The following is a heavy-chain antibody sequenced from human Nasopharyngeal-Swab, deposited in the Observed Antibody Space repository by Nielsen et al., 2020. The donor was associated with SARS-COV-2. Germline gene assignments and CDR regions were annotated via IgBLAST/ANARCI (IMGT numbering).Heavy chain of an antibody. Sequence: SETLSLTCAFYGGSFSGYYWSWIRQSPGKGLEWIGEINHSGSTNYSPSLKSRVTISVDTSKNQFSLKLRSVIAADTAVYYCSRDNRGAEYYGSGSYYNWGYYYYGMDVWGQGTTVTVSS. CDR1: GGSFSGYY. J-gene: IGHJ6*02. V-gene: IGHV4-34*01. CDR3: SRDNRGAEYYGSGSYYNWGYYYYGMDV. D-gene: IGHD3-10*01. CDR2: INHSGST.